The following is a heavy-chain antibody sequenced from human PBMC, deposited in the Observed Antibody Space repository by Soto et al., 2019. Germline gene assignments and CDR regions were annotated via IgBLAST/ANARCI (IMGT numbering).Heavy chain of an antibody. Sequence: GGSLRLSCAASGFTFSSHGMHWVRQAPGKGLEWVAVIWYDGSKKYYADSVKGRFTISRDNSKNTLYLQMDGLRAEDTAVYYCARFTAYSSGEGLDYWGQGTLVTVSS. J-gene: IGHJ4*02. CDR3: ARFTAYSSGEGLDY. D-gene: IGHD2-15*01. CDR1: GFTFSSHG. V-gene: IGHV3-33*01. CDR2: IWYDGSKK.